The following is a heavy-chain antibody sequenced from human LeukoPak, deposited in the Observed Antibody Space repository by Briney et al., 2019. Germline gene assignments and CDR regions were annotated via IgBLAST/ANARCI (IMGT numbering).Heavy chain of an antibody. CDR2: IYYSGST. Sequence: SETLSLTCTVSGGSINSYYWNLIRQPPGKGLEWIGYIYYSGSTNYNPSLKSRVTISVDTSKNQFSLKLSSVTTADTAVYYCARDSGNYYYYYGMDVWGQGTTVTVSS. D-gene: IGHD3-10*01. CDR1: GGSINSYY. V-gene: IGHV4-59*13. CDR3: ARDSGNYYYYYGMDV. J-gene: IGHJ6*02.